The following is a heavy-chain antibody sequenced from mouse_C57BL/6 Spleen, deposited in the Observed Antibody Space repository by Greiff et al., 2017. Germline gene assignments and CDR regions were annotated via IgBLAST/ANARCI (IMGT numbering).Heavy chain of an antibody. CDR3: TRSHYYGSSTAWFAY. J-gene: IGHJ3*01. V-gene: IGHV1-59*01. CDR2: IDPSDSYT. D-gene: IGHD1-1*01. Sequence: VQLQQPGAELVRPGTSVKLSCKASGYTFTSYWMHWVKQRPGQGLEWIGVIDPSDSYTNYNQKFKGKATLTVDTSSSTAYMQLSSLTSEDSAVYYCTRSHYYGSSTAWFAYWGQGTLVTVSA. CDR1: GYTFTSYW.